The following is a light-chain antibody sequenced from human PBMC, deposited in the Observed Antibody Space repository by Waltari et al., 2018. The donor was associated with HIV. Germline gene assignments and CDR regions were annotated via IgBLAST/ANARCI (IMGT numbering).Light chain of an antibody. CDR2: QAS. Sequence: DLQMTQSPATLSASVGDRVTISCRASQTINRWLALYQQRPGKPPKFLIYQASRLESGVPSRFSGSGSGTLFTLTINSLQPADFATYYCQQYHAYPVTFGGGTKVESK. CDR3: QQYHAYPVT. J-gene: IGKJ4*01. CDR1: QTINRW. V-gene: IGKV1-5*01.